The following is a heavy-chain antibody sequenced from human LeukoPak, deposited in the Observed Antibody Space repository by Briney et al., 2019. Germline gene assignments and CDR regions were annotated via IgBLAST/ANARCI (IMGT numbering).Heavy chain of an antibody. V-gene: IGHV4-39*01. CDR1: GGSISSSSYY. CDR3: ARLPRSGKYYFDY. J-gene: IGHJ4*02. Sequence: SETLSLTCTVSGGSISSSSYYWGWIRQPPGKGLEWIGNIYYTGSTYNNPSLKSRVTFSVDTSENQFSLKLSSVTAADTAVYYCARLPRSGKYYFDYWGQGTLVTVSS. CDR2: IYYTGST. D-gene: IGHD3-10*01.